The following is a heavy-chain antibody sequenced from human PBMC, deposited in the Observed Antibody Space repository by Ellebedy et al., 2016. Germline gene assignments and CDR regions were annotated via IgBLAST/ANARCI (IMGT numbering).Heavy chain of an antibody. Sequence: GGSLRLSCAASGFTFSNSAMHWVRQAPGKGLEWVALISYDGSNKYYTDSVKGRFTVSRDDSKNTLYLQMNSLRAEDTAMYYCARDASGTYYSRADYFDYWGQGTLVTVSS. CDR2: ISYDGSNK. J-gene: IGHJ4*02. D-gene: IGHD1-26*01. CDR1: GFTFSNSA. CDR3: ARDASGTYYSRADYFDY. V-gene: IGHV3-30-3*01.